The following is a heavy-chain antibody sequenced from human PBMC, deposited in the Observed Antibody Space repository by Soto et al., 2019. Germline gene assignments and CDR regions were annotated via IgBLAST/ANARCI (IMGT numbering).Heavy chain of an antibody. D-gene: IGHD6-19*01. CDR1: GYTFTNYH. Sequence: QVQVVQSGAEVKKPGASVKVSCKTSGYTFTNYHVHWVRQAPGQGLEWMGAINPNGGSTTYAQQLQGTVTMTSDSSTSPGDMEMGSLGSDGSAVYYCALPKNTHGWYNFWGQGTLVTVS. J-gene: IGHJ4*02. V-gene: IGHV1-46*01. CDR3: ALPKNTHGWYNF. CDR2: INPNGGST.